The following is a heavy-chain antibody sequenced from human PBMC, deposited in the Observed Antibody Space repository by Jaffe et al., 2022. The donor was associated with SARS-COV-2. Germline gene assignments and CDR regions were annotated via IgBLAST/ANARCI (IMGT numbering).Heavy chain of an antibody. Sequence: QVQLAESGGGVAQPGRSLRLSCAASGFTFSKNGMHWVRQAPGKGLEWVAVIWNDGSDKYYADSVEGRFTISRDNSKNTLYLQMNSLRAEDTAVYYCARAVGGYKGKGDVFDVWGQGTMVTVSS. CDR2: IWNDGSDK. CDR1: GFTFSKNG. CDR3: ARAVGGYKGKGDVFDV. D-gene: IGHD3-22*01. V-gene: IGHV3-33*01. J-gene: IGHJ3*01.